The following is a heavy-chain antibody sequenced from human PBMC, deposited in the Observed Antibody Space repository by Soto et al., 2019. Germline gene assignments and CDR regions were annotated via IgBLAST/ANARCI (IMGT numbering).Heavy chain of an antibody. CDR1: GFTFSSYG. V-gene: IGHV3-30*18. D-gene: IGHD6-19*01. J-gene: IGHJ4*02. CDR3: AKSRIWLRGSCWYTFSY. CDR2: ISYDGSNK. Sequence: QVQLVESGGGVVQPGRSLRLSCAASGFTFSSYGMHWVRQAPGKGLEWVAVISYDGSNKYYADSVKGRFTISRDNSKNTLYLQMNSLRAEDTAVYYCAKSRIWLRGSCWYTFSYWGQGTLVTVSS.